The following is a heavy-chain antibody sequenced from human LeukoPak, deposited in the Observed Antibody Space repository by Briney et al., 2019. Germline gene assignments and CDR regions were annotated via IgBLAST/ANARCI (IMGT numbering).Heavy chain of an antibody. CDR2: IYYSGST. D-gene: IGHD6-13*01. V-gene: IGHV4-59*01. J-gene: IGHJ4*02. CDR3: ARRTWGAADYFDY. Sequence: PPETLSLTCTVSGDSISGFYWSWIRQPPGKGLEWIGYIYYSGSTNYNPSLKSRVTISVDTSKDQFSLKLTSVTAADTAVFYCARRTWGAADYFDYWGQGTLVTVSS. CDR1: GDSISGFY.